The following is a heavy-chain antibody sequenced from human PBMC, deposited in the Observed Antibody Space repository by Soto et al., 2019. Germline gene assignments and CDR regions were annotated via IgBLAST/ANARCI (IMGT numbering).Heavy chain of an antibody. D-gene: IGHD1-26*01. CDR2: LYTGTDT. CDR1: GFTVRSSY. J-gene: IGHJ4*01. V-gene: IGHV3-53*01. Sequence: LRRSCGASGFTVRSSYLAWVRQAPGKGLGWVAILYTGTDTVYADSVKGRFTVSRASSKNTLYFQLHSLRAEDTATYFRARSRSTGSYADRFQDYCG. CDR3: ARSRSTGSYADRFQDY.